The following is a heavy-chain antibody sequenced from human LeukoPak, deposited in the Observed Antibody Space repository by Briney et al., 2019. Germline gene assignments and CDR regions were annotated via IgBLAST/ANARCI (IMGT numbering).Heavy chain of an antibody. J-gene: IGHJ4*02. V-gene: IGHV3-30*02. D-gene: IGHD3-22*01. CDR3: ARRDGYLYYFDS. Sequence: QPGGSLRLSCAASGFTFTTYGMHWVRQAPGKGLQWVAFIRFDGSSKYYEDSVKGRFTISRDNSKNTVYLQMSSLRTEDTAVYCCARRDGYLYYFDSWGQGTLVTVSS. CDR2: IRFDGSSK. CDR1: GFTFTTYG.